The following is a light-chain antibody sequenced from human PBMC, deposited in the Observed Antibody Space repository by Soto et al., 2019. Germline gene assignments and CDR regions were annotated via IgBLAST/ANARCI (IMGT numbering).Light chain of an antibody. CDR2: DAT. J-gene: IGKJ5*01. CDR3: HQYDSLPPT. CDR1: QDINNY. Sequence: DIQMTQSPSSLSASVGDRVTITCQASQDINNYLNWYQQKPGKAPKLLIFDATNLETGVPSRFSGGGSRTHFSFTISSLQPEDFATYYCHQYDSLPPTFGQGTHWRL. V-gene: IGKV1-33*01.